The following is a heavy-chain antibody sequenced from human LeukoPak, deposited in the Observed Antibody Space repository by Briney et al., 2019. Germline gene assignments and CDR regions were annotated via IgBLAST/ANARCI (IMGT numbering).Heavy chain of an antibody. V-gene: IGHV4-38-2*02. Sequence: PSETLSLTCTVSGYSISSGYYWGWIRQPPGKGLEWIGSIYHSGSTYYNPSLKSRVTISVDTSKNQFSLKLSSVTAADTAVYYCARRTYSGRILFFDYWGQGTLVTVSS. CDR2: IYHSGST. J-gene: IGHJ4*02. D-gene: IGHD1-26*01. CDR3: ARRTYSGRILFFDY. CDR1: GYSISSGYY.